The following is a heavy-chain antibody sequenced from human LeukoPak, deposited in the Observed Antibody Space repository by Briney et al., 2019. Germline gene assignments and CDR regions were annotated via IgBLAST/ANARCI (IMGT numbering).Heavy chain of an antibody. CDR1: GGSISSSTSY. Sequence: SETLSLTCTVSGGSISSSTSYWGWIRQPPGKGLECVGSIYYSGSTSYNPSLKRRVTISIDTSKNQFSLKLDSVTAADTAVYSCARNASDSGTSYFDYWGQGTLVTVSS. CDR2: IYYSGST. V-gene: IGHV4-39*01. CDR3: ARNASDSGTSYFDY. D-gene: IGHD1-26*01. J-gene: IGHJ4*02.